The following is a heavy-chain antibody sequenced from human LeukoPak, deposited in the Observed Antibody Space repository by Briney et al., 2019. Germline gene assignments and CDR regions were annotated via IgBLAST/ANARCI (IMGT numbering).Heavy chain of an antibody. CDR3: ARVTAVAATGGWFDP. CDR1: GGSFSGYY. V-gene: IGHV4-34*01. Sequence: SETLSLTCAVYGGSFSGYYWSWIRQPPGKGLEWIGEINHSGSTNYSPSLKSRVTISVDTSKNQFSLKLSSVTAADTAVYYCARVTAVAATGGWFDPWGQGTLVTVSS. D-gene: IGHD2-15*01. J-gene: IGHJ5*02. CDR2: INHSGST.